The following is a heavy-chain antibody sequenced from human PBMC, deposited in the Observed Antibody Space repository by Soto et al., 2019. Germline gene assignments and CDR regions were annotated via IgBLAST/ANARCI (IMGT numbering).Heavy chain of an antibody. Sequence: EVRLLESGGGLVQPGGSLRLSCAASGFTFSVYAMSGVRQAPGKGLEWVSGISGSGDSTHYADSVKGRFTVSRDNSKSRLYLQTNSLRAEDAAIYDCAKALYGGFTYWGQGTLVTVSS. D-gene: IGHD3-10*01. CDR2: ISGSGDST. J-gene: IGHJ4*02. V-gene: IGHV3-23*01. CDR3: AKALYGGFTY. CDR1: GFTFSVYA.